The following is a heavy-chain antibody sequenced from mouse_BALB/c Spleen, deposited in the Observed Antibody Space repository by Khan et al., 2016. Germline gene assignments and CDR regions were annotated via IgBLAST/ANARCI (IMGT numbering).Heavy chain of an antibody. CDR2: INTNTGET. CDR1: GYTFTNFG. CDR3: ATGITTVIVTWRHY. Sequence: QIQLVQSGPELKKPGETVKISCKASGYTFTNFGINWVRQAPGKGLEWMDWINTNTGETTYADDFKGRFAFSLETSASTAYLQINNLKTEDTATXFCATGITTVIVTWRHYCGQGTTLTVSS. J-gene: IGHJ2*01. D-gene: IGHD1-1*01. V-gene: IGHV9-3-1*01.